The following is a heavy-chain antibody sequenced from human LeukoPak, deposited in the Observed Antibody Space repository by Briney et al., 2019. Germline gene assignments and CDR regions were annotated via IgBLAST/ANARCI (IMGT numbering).Heavy chain of an antibody. J-gene: IGHJ4*02. CDR2: IDPSDSYT. CDR1: GYNFTSYW. Sequence: GESLKISCKGSGYNFTSYWISWVRQMPGKGLGWMGRIDPSDSYTNYSPSFQGHATISTDKSISTAYLQWSSLKASDTAMYYCARLRDGSIDYWGQGTLVTVSS. V-gene: IGHV5-10-1*01. CDR3: ARLRDGSIDY.